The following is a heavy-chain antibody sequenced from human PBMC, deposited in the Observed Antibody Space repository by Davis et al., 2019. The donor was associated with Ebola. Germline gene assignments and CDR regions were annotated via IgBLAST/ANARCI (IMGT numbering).Heavy chain of an antibody. Sequence: ASVKVSCKASGYTFTGYYMHWVRQAPGQGLEWMGWINPNSGGTNYAQKFQGRVTMTRDTSISTAYMELSRLRSDDTAVYYCARAGRYCSGGSCYSEVWFDPWGKGTLVTVSS. J-gene: IGHJ5*02. CDR1: GYTFTGYY. CDR3: ARAGRYCSGGSCYSEVWFDP. D-gene: IGHD2-15*01. V-gene: IGHV1-2*02. CDR2: INPNSGGT.